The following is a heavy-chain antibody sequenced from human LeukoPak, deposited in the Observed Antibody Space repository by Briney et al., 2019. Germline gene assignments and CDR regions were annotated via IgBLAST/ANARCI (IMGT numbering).Heavy chain of an antibody. CDR1: GGTFSSYA. J-gene: IGHJ5*02. D-gene: IGHD3-3*01. CDR3: AREGTTIFGVVLDNWFDP. V-gene: IGHV1-69*13. Sequence: ASVKVSCKASGGTFSSYAISWVRQTPGQGLECMGGIIPIFGTANYAQKFQGRVTITADESTSTAYMELSSLRSEDTAVYYCAREGTTIFGVVLDNWFDPWGQGTLVTVSS. CDR2: IIPIFGTA.